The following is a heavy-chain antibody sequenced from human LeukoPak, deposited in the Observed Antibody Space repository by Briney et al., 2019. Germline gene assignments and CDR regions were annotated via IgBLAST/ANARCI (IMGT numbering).Heavy chain of an antibody. Sequence: SGTLSLTCAVSGGSISSRNWWSWVRQPPGKGLEWIGQIYLGGSTDYNPSLKSRVTISVDKSKNQFSLKLDSVTAADTAVYYRARHLGWAFDYWGQGTLVTVSS. CDR1: GGSISSRNW. J-gene: IGHJ4*02. V-gene: IGHV4-4*02. CDR2: IYLGGST. D-gene: IGHD3-16*01. CDR3: ARHLGWAFDY.